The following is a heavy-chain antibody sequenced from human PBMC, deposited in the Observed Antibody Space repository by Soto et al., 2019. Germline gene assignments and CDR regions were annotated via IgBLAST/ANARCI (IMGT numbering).Heavy chain of an antibody. V-gene: IGHV1-2*02. CDR2: SNARNDGT. Sequence: QVQLVQSGPEMKKPGASVKVSCKTSGYTFTEFYIHWMRQVPGRGLEWMGWSNARNDGTKFAEKFKAALTMTPAPPISTSYMELSSLTFDDTAVYYCARRLGGGGDYFYGMDVWGQGTAVTVSS. D-gene: IGHD3-16*01. J-gene: IGHJ6*02. CDR3: ARRLGGGGDYFYGMDV. CDR1: GYTFTEFY.